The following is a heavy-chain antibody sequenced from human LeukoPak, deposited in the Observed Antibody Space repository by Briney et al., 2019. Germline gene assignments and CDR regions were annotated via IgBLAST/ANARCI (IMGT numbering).Heavy chain of an antibody. Sequence: GGSLRLSCAVYGFTFSDYYMGWIRQAPGQGLGGVSYISSSGTTIYYAHSGKVRFTIARDNGKNSLDLKMNSLTAEYTAGYECARAGGWAGPFNSWGQGTLVTVSS. CDR2: ISSSGTTI. CDR1: GFTFSDYY. D-gene: IGHD3/OR15-3a*01. V-gene: IGHV3-11*01. J-gene: IGHJ4*02. CDR3: ARAGGWAGPFNS.